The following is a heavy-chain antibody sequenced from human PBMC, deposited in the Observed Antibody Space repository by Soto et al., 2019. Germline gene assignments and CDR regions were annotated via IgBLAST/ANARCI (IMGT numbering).Heavy chain of an antibody. Sequence: GGSLRLSCAASGFTFSSYAMHWVRQAPGKGLEYVSAITSNGGGTYYADSVKGRFTISRDNSKNTLYLQMGSLRAEDMAVYYCARVFAHNNGYYYDYWGQGTLVTVSS. CDR3: ARVFAHNNGYYYDY. CDR1: GFTFSSYA. J-gene: IGHJ4*02. D-gene: IGHD3-22*01. CDR2: ITSNGGGT. V-gene: IGHV3-64*02.